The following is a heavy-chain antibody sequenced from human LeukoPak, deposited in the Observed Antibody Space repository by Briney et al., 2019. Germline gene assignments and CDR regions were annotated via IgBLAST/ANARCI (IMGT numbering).Heavy chain of an antibody. CDR3: TRDNSYSDY. D-gene: IGHD2-21*01. CDR1: GFTFGDYA. CDR2: IRSKAYGGTT. V-gene: IGHV3-49*04. Sequence: QPGRSLRLSCTASGFTFGDYAMSWVRQAPGKGLEWVGFIRSKAYGGTTEYAASVKGRFTIPRDDSKSIAYLQMNSLKTEDTAVYYCTRDNSYSDYRVQGTLVTVSS. J-gene: IGHJ4*02.